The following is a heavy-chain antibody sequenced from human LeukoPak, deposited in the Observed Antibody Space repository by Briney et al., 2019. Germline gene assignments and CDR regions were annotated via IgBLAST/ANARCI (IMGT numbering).Heavy chain of an antibody. V-gene: IGHV4-61*02. CDR1: GGSISSGSYY. D-gene: IGHD2-2*01. CDR2: IYTSGST. CDR3: ARSNRYQLLSPLDY. J-gene: IGHJ4*02. Sequence: KASETLSLTCTVSGGSISSGSYYWSWIRQPAGKGLEWIGRIYTSGSTNYNPSLKSRVTMSVDTSKNQFSLKLSSVTAADTAVYYCARSNRYQLLSPLDYWGQGTLVTVSS.